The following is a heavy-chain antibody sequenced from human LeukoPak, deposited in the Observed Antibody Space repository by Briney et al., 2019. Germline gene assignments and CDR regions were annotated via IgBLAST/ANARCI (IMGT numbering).Heavy chain of an antibody. D-gene: IGHD1-26*01. CDR2: IYYSGST. CDR1: GGSISSYY. CDR3: AREGEYSGSLGDGDAFDI. V-gene: IGHV4-59*01. J-gene: IGHJ3*02. Sequence: SETLSLTCTVSGGSISSYYWSWTRHHPGKGLEWMGYIYYSGSTNYNPSLKSRVTISVDTSKNQFSLKPSSVTAADTAVYYCAREGEYSGSLGDGDAFDIWGQGTMVTVSS.